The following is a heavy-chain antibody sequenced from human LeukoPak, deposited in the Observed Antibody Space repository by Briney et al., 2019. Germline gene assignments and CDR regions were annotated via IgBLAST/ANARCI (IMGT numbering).Heavy chain of an antibody. D-gene: IGHD3-3*01. V-gene: IGHV3-21*01. CDR2: ISSSSYI. CDR3: ARDHDFWRGYFDY. Sequence: PGGSLRLSCAASGFTFGSYSMNWVRQAPGKGLEWVSSISSSSYIYYADSVKGRFTISRDNAKNSLYLQMNSLRAEDTAVYYCARDHDFWRGYFDYWGQGTLVTVSS. J-gene: IGHJ4*02. CDR1: GFTFGSYS.